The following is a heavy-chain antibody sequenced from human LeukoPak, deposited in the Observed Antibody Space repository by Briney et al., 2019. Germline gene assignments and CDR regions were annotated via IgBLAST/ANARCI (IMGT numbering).Heavy chain of an antibody. D-gene: IGHD2-21*02. CDR1: GFTFVDYA. CDR3: AKDYCGGDCYSGWYFDP. V-gene: IGHV3-9*01. J-gene: IGHJ2*01. Sequence: GGSLRVSCAASGFTFVDYAMHWVRQARGKGVEWVSGTSYNSDTIGYADSVKGRFTISRDNAKNSLYLQMNSLRAEDTALYYCAKDYCGGDCYSGWYFDPWGRGTLITVSS. CDR2: TSYNSDTI.